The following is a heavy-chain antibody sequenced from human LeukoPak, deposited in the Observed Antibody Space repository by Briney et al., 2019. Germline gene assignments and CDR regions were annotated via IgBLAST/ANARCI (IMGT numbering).Heavy chain of an antibody. V-gene: IGHV3-23*01. Sequence: GGSLRLSCAASGFTFSNYALSWVRQAPGKGLEWVSVISGSGGTTYYADSVKGRFTISRDNSKNTLYLQMNRLRAEDTAVYYCARDGDASDYWGQGTLVTVSS. CDR1: GFTFSNYA. J-gene: IGHJ4*02. CDR3: ARDGDASDY. CDR2: ISGSGGTT.